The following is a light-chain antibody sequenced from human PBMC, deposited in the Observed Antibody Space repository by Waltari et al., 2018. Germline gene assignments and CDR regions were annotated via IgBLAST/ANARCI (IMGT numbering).Light chain of an antibody. Sequence: EIGLTHSPATLSLSPGDRATLSCGASQSVSSSYLAWYQQKPGLAPRLLIYDASSRATGIPDRFSGSGSGTDFTLTISRLEPEDFAVYYCQQYGSSPPYTFGQGTKLEIK. CDR2: DAS. V-gene: IGKV3D-20*01. CDR3: QQYGSSPPYT. J-gene: IGKJ2*01. CDR1: QSVSSSY.